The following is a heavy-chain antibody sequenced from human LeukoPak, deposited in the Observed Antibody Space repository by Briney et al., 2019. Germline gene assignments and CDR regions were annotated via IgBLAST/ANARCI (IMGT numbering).Heavy chain of an antibody. D-gene: IGHD6-19*01. J-gene: IGHJ4*02. Sequence: ASVKVSCKASGYTFTNYGISWVRQAPGQGLEWIGWISAYNGNTNYAQKFQGRVTMTEDTSTDTAYMELSSLRSEDTAVYYCATGVAVAGTGGGPGDYWGQGTLVTVSS. CDR3: ATGVAVAGTGGGPGDY. CDR1: GYTFTNYG. CDR2: ISAYNGNT. V-gene: IGHV1-18*01.